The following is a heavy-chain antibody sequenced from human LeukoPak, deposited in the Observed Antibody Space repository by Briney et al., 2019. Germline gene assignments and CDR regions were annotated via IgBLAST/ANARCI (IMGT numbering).Heavy chain of an antibody. V-gene: IGHV3-74*01. CDR2: INSDGSNT. CDR1: GFTFSSYW. CDR3: ARGGYYGSGVFDY. J-gene: IGHJ4*02. Sequence: GGSLRLSCAASGFTFSSYWMNWVRQAPGKGLVWVSRINSDGSNTKYADSVKGRFTISRDNAKNTLYLQMNSLRAEDTAVYYCARGGYYGSGVFDYWGQGTLVTVSS. D-gene: IGHD3-22*01.